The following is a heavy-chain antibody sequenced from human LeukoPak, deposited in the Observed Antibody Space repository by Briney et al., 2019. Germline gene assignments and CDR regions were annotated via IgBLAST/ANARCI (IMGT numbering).Heavy chain of an antibody. V-gene: IGHV4-39*01. CDR3: ASGERPRGSQQWLDP. Sequence: SETLSLTCTVSGGSISSSSYYWGWIRQPPGKGLEWIGSIYYSGSTYYNPSLKSRVTISVDTSKNQFSLKLSSVTAADTAVYYCASGERPRGSQQWLDPWGQGTLVTVSS. CDR1: GGSISSSSYY. D-gene: IGHD6-13*01. CDR2: IYYSGST. J-gene: IGHJ5*02.